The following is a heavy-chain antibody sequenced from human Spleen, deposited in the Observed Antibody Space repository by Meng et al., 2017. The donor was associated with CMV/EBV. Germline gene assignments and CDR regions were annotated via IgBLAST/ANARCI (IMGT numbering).Heavy chain of an antibody. V-gene: IGHV3-9*03. D-gene: IGHD6-13*01. Sequence: GGSLRLSCAASRFTCSSYAMSWVRQAPGKGLECVSGLHWNSGIIEYADSVKGRFTISRDNVKKSLYLQMNNLRVDDMALYYCAKDMVRGLGIAAAGRLGIFDHWGQGALVTVSS. CDR3: AKDMVRGLGIAAAGRLGIFDH. CDR1: RFTCSSYA. CDR2: LHWNSGII. J-gene: IGHJ4*02.